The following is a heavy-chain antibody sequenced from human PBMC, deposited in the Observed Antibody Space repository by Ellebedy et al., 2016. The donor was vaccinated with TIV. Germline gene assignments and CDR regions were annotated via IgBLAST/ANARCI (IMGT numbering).Heavy chain of an antibody. D-gene: IGHD4/OR15-4a*01. V-gene: IGHV3-74*01. CDR3: AKTMVTGFDP. J-gene: IGHJ5*02. Sequence: PGGSLRLSCAASGFTFSTYWMHWVRQTPEKGLVWVSRISPDGSGTIYADSVKGRFSVSRDNAKNILYLEMNSLRVEDTAVYYCAKTMVTGFDPWGQGIQVTVSS. CDR1: GFTFSTYW. CDR2: ISPDGSGT.